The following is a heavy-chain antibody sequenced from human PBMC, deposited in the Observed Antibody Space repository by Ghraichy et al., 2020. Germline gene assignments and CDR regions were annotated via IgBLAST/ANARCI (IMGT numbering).Heavy chain of an antibody. V-gene: IGHV1-3*01. CDR1: GYTFTSYA. J-gene: IGHJ6*02. Sequence: ASVKVSCKASGYTFTSYALHWVRQAPGQRLEWMGWINVDNGNTKYSQKFRGRVTITRDTSASTAYMEMSSLRSEDTAVYYCGRDKAVTVTGSFYYGMDVWGQGTTVTVSS. D-gene: IGHD6-19*01. CDR3: GRDKAVTVTGSFYYGMDV. CDR2: INVDNGNT.